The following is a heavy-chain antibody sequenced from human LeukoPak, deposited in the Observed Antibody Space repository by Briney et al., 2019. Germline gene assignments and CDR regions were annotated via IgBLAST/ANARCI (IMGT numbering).Heavy chain of an antibody. V-gene: IGHV3-23*01. Sequence: QPGGSLRLSCAASGFTFSSYAMSWVRQAPGKGLEWVSVISVGGGGTTYAGSVKGRFTISRDNSKNTLYLQMNSLRAEDTAVYYCAGSSSWYYFKYWGQGTLVTVSS. D-gene: IGHD6-13*01. CDR3: AGSSSWYYFKY. CDR2: ISVGGGGT. J-gene: IGHJ4*02. CDR1: GFTFSSYA.